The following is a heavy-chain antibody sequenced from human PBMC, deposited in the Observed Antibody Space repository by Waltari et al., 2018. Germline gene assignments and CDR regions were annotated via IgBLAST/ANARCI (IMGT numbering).Heavy chain of an antibody. CDR3: VRQVGTNWLDP. D-gene: IGHD5-12*01. J-gene: IGHJ5*02. V-gene: IGHV5-51*01. CDR1: GNTFTNYW. CDR2: IYPGDSDT. Sequence: EVQLVQSRAEVTKPGESLKISCQASGNTFTNYWLGWVRQLPGKGLEWLCIIYPGDSDTTYSPSFEGQVTISVDKSISISYLQWTSLKASDTAMYYCVRQVGTNWLDPWGQGTLVTVSS.